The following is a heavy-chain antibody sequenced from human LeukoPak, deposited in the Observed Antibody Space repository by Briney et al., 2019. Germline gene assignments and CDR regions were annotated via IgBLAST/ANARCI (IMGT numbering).Heavy chain of an antibody. CDR2: ISSRSTYI. CDR3: ARDMGTGYYSLDY. D-gene: IGHD3-9*01. Sequence: GGSLRLSCAASGFTFSSYTMNWVRQAPGKGLEWVSSISSRSTYIYYADSVKGRFTISRDNAKNSLYLQMNSLRAEDTAVYYCARDMGTGYYSLDYWGQGTLVTVSS. V-gene: IGHV3-21*01. CDR1: GFTFSSYT. J-gene: IGHJ4*02.